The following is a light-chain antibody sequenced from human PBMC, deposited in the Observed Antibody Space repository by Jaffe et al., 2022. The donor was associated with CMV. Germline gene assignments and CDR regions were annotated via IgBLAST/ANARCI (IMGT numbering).Light chain of an antibody. Sequence: QSALTQTASVSGSPGQSLTISCTGTSSDVGSYNLVSWYQQHPGKVPKLIIYDVSERPSGVSNRFSGSKSGNTASLTISGLQAEDEADYYCSSYAGSSTVVFGGGTKVTVL. CDR2: DVS. CDR3: SSYAGSSTVV. J-gene: IGLJ2*01. V-gene: IGLV2-23*02. CDR1: SSDVGSYNL.